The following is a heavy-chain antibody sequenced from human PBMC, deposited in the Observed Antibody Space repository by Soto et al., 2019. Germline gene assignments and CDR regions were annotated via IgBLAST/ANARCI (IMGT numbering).Heavy chain of an antibody. CDR1: GFTFSSYA. J-gene: IGHJ6*02. V-gene: IGHV3-23*01. Sequence: GGSLRLSCAASGFTFSSYAMSWVRQAPGKGLEWVSAISGSGGSTYYADSVKGRFTISRDNSKNTLYLQMNSLRAEDTAVYYCAKCPLSSSRGDYYYYGMDVWGQGTTVTVSS. CDR3: AKCPLSSSRGDYYYYGMDV. CDR2: ISGSGGST. D-gene: IGHD6-6*01.